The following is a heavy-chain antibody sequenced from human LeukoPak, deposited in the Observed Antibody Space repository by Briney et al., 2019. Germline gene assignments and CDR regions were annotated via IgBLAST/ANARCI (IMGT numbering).Heavy chain of an antibody. V-gene: IGHV3-48*04. CDR3: ARDGYNFGLRRGAFDI. CDR2: ISSSSSTI. Sequence: PGGSLRLSCAASGFTFSSYSMNWVRQAPGKGLEWVSYISSSSSTIYYADSVKGRFTISRDNAKNSLYLQMNSLRAEDTAVYYCARDGYNFGLRRGAFDIWGQGTMVTVSS. D-gene: IGHD5-24*01. J-gene: IGHJ3*02. CDR1: GFTFSSYS.